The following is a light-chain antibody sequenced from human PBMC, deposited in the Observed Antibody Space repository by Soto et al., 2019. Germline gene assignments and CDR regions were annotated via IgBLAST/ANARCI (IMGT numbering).Light chain of an antibody. J-gene: IGKJ1*01. V-gene: IGKV3-20*01. CDR2: GAS. CDR1: QSVSSSY. CDR3: QQYGSSPGT. Sequence: EIVLTQSPGTLSLSPGERATLSCRASQSVSSSYLAWYQQKPGQAPRLLIYGASSRATGIPDRFSGSGSGTDFTLTFSRLEPEDFAVYYCQQYGSSPGTFGQGTKV.